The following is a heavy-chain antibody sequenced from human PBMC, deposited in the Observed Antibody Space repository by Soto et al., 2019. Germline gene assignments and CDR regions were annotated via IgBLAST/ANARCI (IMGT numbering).Heavy chain of an antibody. CDR1: GFTFRNYG. V-gene: IGHV3-48*02. CDR2: ISSSSSTI. CDR3: ARDDYYDTSGYLALFDY. J-gene: IGHJ4*02. D-gene: IGHD3-22*01. Sequence: GGSLRLSCAASGFTFRNYGMNWVRQAPGKGLEWVSYISSSSSTIYYADSVKGRFTISRDNAKNSLYLQMNSLRDEDTAVYYCARDDYYDTSGYLALFDYWGQGTLVTVSS.